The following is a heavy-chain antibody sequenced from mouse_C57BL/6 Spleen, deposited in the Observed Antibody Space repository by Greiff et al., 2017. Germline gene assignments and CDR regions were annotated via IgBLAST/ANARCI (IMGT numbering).Heavy chain of an antibody. CDR3: ARYYDYGLDY. CDR2: INYDGSSN. D-gene: IGHD1-1*01. Sequence: EVQLVESEGGLVQPGSSMKLSCTASGFTFSDYYMAWVRPVPEKGLEWVANINYDGSSNYYLDSLKSRFIISRDNAKNILYLQMRSLKSEDTATYYCARYYDYGLDYWGQGTTLTVSS. J-gene: IGHJ2*01. CDR1: GFTFSDYY. V-gene: IGHV5-16*01.